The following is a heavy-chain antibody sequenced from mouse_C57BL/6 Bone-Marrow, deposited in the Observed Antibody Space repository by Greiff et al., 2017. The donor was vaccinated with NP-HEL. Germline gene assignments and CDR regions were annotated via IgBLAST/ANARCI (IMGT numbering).Heavy chain of an antibody. Sequence: QVQLQQSGPELVKPGASVKLSCKASGYTFTSYDINWVKQRPGQGLEWIGWIYPRDGSTKYNEKFKGKATLTVDTSSSTAYMELHSLTSEDSAVYFCARFYYYGSSPHWYFDVWGTGTTVTVSS. D-gene: IGHD1-1*01. V-gene: IGHV1-85*01. CDR1: GYTFTSYD. CDR2: IYPRDGST. CDR3: ARFYYYGSSPHWYFDV. J-gene: IGHJ1*03.